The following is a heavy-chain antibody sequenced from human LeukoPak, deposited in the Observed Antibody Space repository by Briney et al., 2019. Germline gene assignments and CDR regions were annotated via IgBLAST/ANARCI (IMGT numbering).Heavy chain of an antibody. V-gene: IGHV3-30*02. J-gene: IGHJ2*01. CDR2: VRYGGSHQ. CDR3: AKALWAGGFGESFDL. Sequence: PGGSLRLSCAASGFTFASHAMHWVRQAPSQGLEWVACVRYGGSHQDYADSAKGRFTISRDNSKNTLYLQMSSLRPEDTAVYYCAKALWAGGFGESFDLWGRGTLVTVSS. CDR1: GFTFASHA. D-gene: IGHD3-10*01.